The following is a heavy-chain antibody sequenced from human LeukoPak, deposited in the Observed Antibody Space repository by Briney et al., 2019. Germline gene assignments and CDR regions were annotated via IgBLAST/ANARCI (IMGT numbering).Heavy chain of an antibody. CDR1: GGSISSYY. CDR3: TRGAGWLIDY. D-gene: IGHD3-16*01. Sequence: SETLSLTCTVSGGSISSYYWSWIRQPAGKGLEWIGRIYTSGRSTYNPSLKSRVTISADTSKNHFSLKLNSVTTADTAVYYCTRGAGWLIDYWGQGILVTVSS. V-gene: IGHV4-4*07. J-gene: IGHJ4*02. CDR2: IYTSGRS.